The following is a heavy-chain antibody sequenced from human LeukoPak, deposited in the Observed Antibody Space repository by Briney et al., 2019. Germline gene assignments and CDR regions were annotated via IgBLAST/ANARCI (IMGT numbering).Heavy chain of an antibody. CDR3: ARHYSYNWFGC. V-gene: IGHV5-51*01. CDR2: INPANSQT. CDR1: GSDFAAYW. Sequence: GESLKISCQGSGSDFAAYWIAWVRQMPGKGLEWMGNINPANSQTTYSPSFQGQVIISVDKSISTAYLQWGSLKASDSAMYYCARHYSYNWFGCWGQGSLVTVSS. J-gene: IGHJ5*01. D-gene: IGHD4-11*01.